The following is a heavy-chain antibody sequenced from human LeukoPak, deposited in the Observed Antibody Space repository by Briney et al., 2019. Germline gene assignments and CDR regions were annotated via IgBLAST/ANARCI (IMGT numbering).Heavy chain of an antibody. Sequence: SETLSLTCTVSGGSISNYHWSWIRQPAGKGLEWIGQIHTGGSTNYNPPLKGRVTMSIDTPENQLSLTIRSVTAADTAVYYCARRDISSGWSFDYWGQGTLVTVSS. D-gene: IGHD6-19*01. CDR2: IHTGGST. CDR1: GGSISNYH. CDR3: ARRDISSGWSFDY. J-gene: IGHJ4*02. V-gene: IGHV4-4*07.